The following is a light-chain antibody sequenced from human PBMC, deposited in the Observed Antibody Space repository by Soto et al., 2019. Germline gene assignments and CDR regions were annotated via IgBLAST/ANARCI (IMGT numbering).Light chain of an antibody. Sequence: DIQMTQSPSSLSASVGDRVTITCRASQDIGNALGWFQQKPGKAPKRLIYAASTLQSGVPSRFSGSRSGTEFTLTISSLQPEDFATYYCLQHNSYPFTFGPGTRLEI. CDR1: QDIGNA. J-gene: IGKJ5*01. CDR3: LQHNSYPFT. CDR2: AAS. V-gene: IGKV1-17*01.